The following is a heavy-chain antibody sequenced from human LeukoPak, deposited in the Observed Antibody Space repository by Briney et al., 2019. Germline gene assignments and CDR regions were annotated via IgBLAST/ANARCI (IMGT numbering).Heavy chain of an antibody. Sequence: PSETLSLTCTVSGGSISSYYWSWIRQPPGKGLEWIGYIYYSGSTNYNPSLKSRVTISVDTSKNQFSLKLSSVTAADTAVYYCARGIRFLEWFYASVNYYYMDVWGKGTTVTVSS. CDR1: GGSISSYY. CDR2: IYYSGST. D-gene: IGHD3-3*01. J-gene: IGHJ6*03. CDR3: ARGIRFLEWFYASVNYYYMDV. V-gene: IGHV4-59*01.